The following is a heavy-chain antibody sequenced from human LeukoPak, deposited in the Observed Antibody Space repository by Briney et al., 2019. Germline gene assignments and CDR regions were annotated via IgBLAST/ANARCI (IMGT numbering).Heavy chain of an antibody. D-gene: IGHD4-17*01. V-gene: IGHV3-21*01. J-gene: IGHJ3*02. Sequence: GGSLRLSCAASGSTFSSYSMNWVRQAPGKGLEWVSSISSSSSYIYYADSVKGRFTISRDNAKNSLYLQMNSLRAEDTAVYYCAREAVTTDAFDIWGQGTMVTVSS. CDR3: AREAVTTDAFDI. CDR2: ISSSSSYI. CDR1: GSTFSSYS.